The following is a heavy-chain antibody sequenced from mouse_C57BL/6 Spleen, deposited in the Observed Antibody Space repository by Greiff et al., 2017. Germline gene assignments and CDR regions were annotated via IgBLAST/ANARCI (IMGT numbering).Heavy chain of an antibody. V-gene: IGHV1-52*01. CDR3: ARLGAYWYFDV. CDR2: IDPSDSET. CDR1: GYTFTSYW. J-gene: IGHJ1*03. Sequence: VQLQQPGAELVRPGSSVQLSCKASGYTFTSYWMHWVKQRPIQGLEWIGNIDPSDSETHYNQKFKDKATLTVDKSSSTAYMQLSSLTSEDSAVYYCARLGAYWYFDVWGTGTTVTVSS. D-gene: IGHD4-1*01.